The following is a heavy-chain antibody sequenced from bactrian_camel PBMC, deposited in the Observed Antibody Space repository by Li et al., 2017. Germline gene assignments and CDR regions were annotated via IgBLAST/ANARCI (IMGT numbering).Heavy chain of an antibody. J-gene: IGHJ4*01. CDR1: GYASDIYC. CDR2: IHSDGSL. Sequence: HVQLVESGGGSVQAGGSLRLSCTASGYASDIYCMAWFRQAPGKEREGVASIHSDGSLDYRDSVEGRFTISKDNARNTLYLQMNSLKPEDTAVYYCAADTTCRVGCMVLADAADWPIWGQGTQVTVS. CDR3: AADTTCRVGCMVLADAADWPI. V-gene: IGHV3S55*01. D-gene: IGHD3*01.